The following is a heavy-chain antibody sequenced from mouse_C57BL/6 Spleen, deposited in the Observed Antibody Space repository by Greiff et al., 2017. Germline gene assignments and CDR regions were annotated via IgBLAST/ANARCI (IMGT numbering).Heavy chain of an antibody. D-gene: IGHD2-3*01. CDR3: ARPDGYYWDY. Sequence: QVQLQQSGPELVKPGASVKISCKASGYAFSGSWMNWVKQRPGKGLEWIGQIYPGDGDTNYTGKFKGKATLTADKSSSTAYMHLSSLTSEDSAVNVCARPDGYYWDYWGQGTTLTVSS. V-gene: IGHV1-82*01. J-gene: IGHJ2*01. CDR2: IYPGDGDT. CDR1: GYAFSGSW.